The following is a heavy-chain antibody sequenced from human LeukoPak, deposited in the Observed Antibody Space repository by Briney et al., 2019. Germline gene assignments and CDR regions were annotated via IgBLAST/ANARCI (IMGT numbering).Heavy chain of an antibody. Sequence: PSETLSLTCTVSGGSVSSGSYYWSWIRQPPGKGLEWIGYIYYSGSTNYNPSLKSRVTISVDTSKNQFSLKLSPVTAADAAVYYCARDSQLWSFDYWGQGTLVTVSS. CDR2: IYYSGST. CDR3: ARDSQLWSFDY. CDR1: GGSVSSGSYY. J-gene: IGHJ4*02. V-gene: IGHV4-61*01. D-gene: IGHD5-18*01.